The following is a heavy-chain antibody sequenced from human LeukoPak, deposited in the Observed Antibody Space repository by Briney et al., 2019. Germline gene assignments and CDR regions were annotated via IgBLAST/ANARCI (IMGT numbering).Heavy chain of an antibody. V-gene: IGHV3-30-3*01. D-gene: IGHD4-17*01. J-gene: IGHJ4*02. CDR3: ARDLPDYGDLSDY. CDR2: ISYDGSNK. CDR1: GFTFSSYA. Sequence: GGSLRLSCAASGFTFSSYAMHWVRQAPGKGLEWVAVISYDGSNKYYADSVKGRFTISRDNSKNTLYLQMNGLRAEDTAVYYCARDLPDYGDLSDYWGQGTLVTVSS.